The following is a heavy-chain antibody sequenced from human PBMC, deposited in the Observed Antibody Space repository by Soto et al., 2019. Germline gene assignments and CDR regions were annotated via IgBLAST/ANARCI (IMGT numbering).Heavy chain of an antibody. J-gene: IGHJ4*02. Sequence: SGPTLVNPTQTLTLTCTVSGFSLTTGGMTLGWIRQSPGKAPEWLALGYEYSPSLQSRLTFTKDTSKSQVVLTMTNMDPVDTATYYCAHLNTRGYYCDYWGQGALVTVSS. V-gene: IGHV2-5*01. CDR3: AHLNTRGYYCDY. CDR2: GYE. CDR1: GFSLTTGGMT.